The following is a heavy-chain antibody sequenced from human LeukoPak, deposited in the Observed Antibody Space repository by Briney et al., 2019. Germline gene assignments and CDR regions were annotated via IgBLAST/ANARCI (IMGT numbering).Heavy chain of an antibody. CDR2: ISSSSSTI. Sequence: GGSLRLSCAASGFTFSSYSMNRVRQAPGKGLEWVSYISSSSSTIYYADSVKGRFTISRDNAKNSLYLQMNSLRDEDTAVYYCAGFWSGYYTFDYWGQGTLVTVSS. CDR1: GFTFSSYS. D-gene: IGHD3-3*01. CDR3: AGFWSGYYTFDY. V-gene: IGHV3-48*02. J-gene: IGHJ4*02.